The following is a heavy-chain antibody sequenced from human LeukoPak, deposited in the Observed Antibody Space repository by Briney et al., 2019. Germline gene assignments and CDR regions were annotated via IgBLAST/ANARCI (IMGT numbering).Heavy chain of an antibody. J-gene: IGHJ3*02. CDR2: ISSSSSTI. D-gene: IGHD3-22*01. CDR1: GFTFSSYS. CDR3: ARSDDSSGYYYVDAFDI. Sequence: PGGSLRLSCAASGFTFSSYSMNWVRQAPGKGLEWVSYISSSSSTIYYADSVKGRFTISRDNAKNSLYLQMNSLRAEDTAVYYCARSDDSSGYYYVDAFDIWGQGTMVTVSS. V-gene: IGHV3-48*01.